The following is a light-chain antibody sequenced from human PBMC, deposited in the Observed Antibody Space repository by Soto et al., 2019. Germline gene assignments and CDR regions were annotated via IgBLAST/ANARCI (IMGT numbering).Light chain of an antibody. CDR2: WAS. CDR3: KQYCSTPRT. V-gene: IGKV4-1*01. J-gene: IGKJ1*01. Sequence: DIVMTQSPDSLAVSLGERATINCKSSQSVLYSSDSKNYLAWYQQKPGQPPKLLIYWASTRESGVPDRFSGSGSGTDFTLTISSLQAEDVAVYYCKQYCSTPRTFGQGTKVEIK. CDR1: QSVLYSSDSKNY.